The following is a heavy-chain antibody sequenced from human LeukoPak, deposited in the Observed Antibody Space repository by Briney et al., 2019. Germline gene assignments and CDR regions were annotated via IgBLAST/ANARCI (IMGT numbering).Heavy chain of an antibody. J-gene: IGHJ4*02. CDR3: ARDGGSDYDSSGYQLGGFDY. D-gene: IGHD3-22*01. CDR2: INPSGGST. Sequence: ASVKVSCKASGYTFTSYYMHWVRQAPGQGLEWMGIINPSGGSTSYAQKFQGRVTMTRDMSTSTVYMELSSLRSEDTAVYYCARDGGSDYDSSGYQLGGFDYWGQGTLVTVSS. CDR1: GYTFTSYY. V-gene: IGHV1-46*01.